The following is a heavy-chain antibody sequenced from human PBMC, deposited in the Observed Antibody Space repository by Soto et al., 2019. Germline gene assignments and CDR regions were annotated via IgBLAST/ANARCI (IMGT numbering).Heavy chain of an antibody. CDR2: ISGDGKTT. V-gene: IGHV3-23*01. CDR3: VKDWTGNKCPCLDV. J-gene: IGHJ6*02. D-gene: IGHD2-8*02. CDR1: GFTFNAHA. Sequence: EVQVLESGGGLLQPGGSLRLSCVAYGFTFNAHAMTWVRQGPGMGLEWTSTISGDGKTTHYADSVKGRFTVYRDNSKNTLSLQMNSLRAEDTATYYCVKDWTGNKCPCLDVWGQGTTVTVSS.